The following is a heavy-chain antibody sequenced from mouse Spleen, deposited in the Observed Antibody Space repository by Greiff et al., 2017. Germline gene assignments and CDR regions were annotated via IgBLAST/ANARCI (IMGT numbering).Heavy chain of an antibody. Sequence: EVQVVESGGGLVKPGGSLKLSCAASGFTFSSYAMSWVRQTPEKRLEWVATISSGGSYTYYPDSVKGRFTISRDNAKNTLYLQMSSLRSEDTAMYYCASLGRGFAYWGQGTLVTVSA. CDR3: ASLGRGFAY. CDR2: ISSGGSYT. CDR1: GFTFSSYA. V-gene: IGHV5-9-3*01. J-gene: IGHJ3*01. D-gene: IGHD4-1*01.